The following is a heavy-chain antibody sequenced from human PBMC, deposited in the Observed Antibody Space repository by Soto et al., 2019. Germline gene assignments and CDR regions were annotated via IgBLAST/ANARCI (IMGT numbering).Heavy chain of an antibody. CDR1: GYTFTSYD. V-gene: IGHV1-8*01. CDR3: ARKKNDIIVVPADADAFDI. Sequence: QVQLVQSGAEVKKPGASVKVSCKASGYTFTSYDINWVRQATGQGLEWMGWMNPNSGNTGYAQKFQGKVTMTRNTSRSTAYMELSSLRSEDTAVYYWARKKNDIIVVPADADAFDIWGQGTMVTVSS. D-gene: IGHD2-2*01. J-gene: IGHJ3*02. CDR2: MNPNSGNT.